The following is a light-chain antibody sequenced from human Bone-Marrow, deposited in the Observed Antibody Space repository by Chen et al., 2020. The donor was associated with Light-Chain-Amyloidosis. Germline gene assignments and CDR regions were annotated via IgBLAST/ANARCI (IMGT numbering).Light chain of an antibody. J-gene: IGLJ1*01. Sequence: QYALTQPASVYGSPGQSITIDCTGTSSDVGGDNHASWYQQHPDKAPKLMIYEVTNRPSWVPDRFSVSKSDNTASLTISGLQTEDDADYFCSSYTITNTLVFGSGTRVTVL. V-gene: IGLV2-14*01. CDR1: SSDVGGDNH. CDR3: SSYTITNTLV. CDR2: EVT.